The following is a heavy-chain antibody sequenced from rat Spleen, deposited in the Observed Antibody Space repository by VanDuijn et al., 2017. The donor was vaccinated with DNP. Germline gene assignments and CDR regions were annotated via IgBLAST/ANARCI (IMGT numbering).Heavy chain of an antibody. J-gene: IGHJ4*01. CDR2: LSFDGSST. CDR3: ARSLYSSYIYGYYVMDA. CDR1: GFTFSKNG. D-gene: IGHD1-2*01. V-gene: IGHV5-29*01. Sequence: EVQLVESGGDLVQPGRSLKLSCEASGFTFSKNGMAWVRQTPTKGLEWVAALSFDGSSTYYRDSVRGRFTISRDNAKSTLYQQMDSLRSEDTATYYCARSLYSSYIYGYYVMDAWGQGASVTVSS.